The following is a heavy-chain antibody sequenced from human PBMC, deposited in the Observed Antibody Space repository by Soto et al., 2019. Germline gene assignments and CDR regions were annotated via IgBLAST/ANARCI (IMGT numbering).Heavy chain of an antibody. CDR3: AISSGGGRYWEIDH. Sequence: QVQLQESGPGLVKPSETLSLTCTVSGSSISNYYWNWIRQPPGKGLEWIGCIYYSGSTNYNPSLKSRITISVDTSTSQFSLKLSSVTAADTAVYYCAISSGGGRYWEIDHWGQGTQVTVSS. V-gene: IGHV4-59*08. CDR2: IYYSGST. J-gene: IGHJ4*02. CDR1: GSSISNYY. D-gene: IGHD1-26*01.